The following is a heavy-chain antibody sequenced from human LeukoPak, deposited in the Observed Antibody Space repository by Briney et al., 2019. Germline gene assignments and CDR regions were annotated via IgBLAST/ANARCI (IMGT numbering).Heavy chain of an antibody. CDR2: IFHTGST. D-gene: IGHD3-9*01. V-gene: IGHV4-59*01. CDR1: GDSFSSFH. CDR3: AKVPGRYLDFLWYFDL. J-gene: IGHJ2*01. Sequence: SETLSLTCSVSGDSFSSFHWHWIRQPPGKGLEWIGYIFHTGSTNYNPPLERRAAMSVDTSKNQFSLHLTSVTAADTAVYYCAKVPGRYLDFLWYFDLWGRGTLVTVSS.